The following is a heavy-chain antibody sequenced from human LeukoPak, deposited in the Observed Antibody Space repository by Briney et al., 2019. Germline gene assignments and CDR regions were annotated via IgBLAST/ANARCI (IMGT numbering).Heavy chain of an antibody. J-gene: IGHJ5*02. CDR2: MNPNSGNT. CDR3: ARVPYGIIQWFDP. V-gene: IGHV1-8*02. D-gene: IGHD3-3*01. Sequence: GASVKVSRKASGYTFTGYYMHWVRQATGQGLEWMGWMNPNSGNTGYAQKFQGRVTMTRNTSISTAYMELSSLRSEDTAVYYCARVPYGIIQWFDPWGQGTLVTVSS. CDR1: GYTFTGYY.